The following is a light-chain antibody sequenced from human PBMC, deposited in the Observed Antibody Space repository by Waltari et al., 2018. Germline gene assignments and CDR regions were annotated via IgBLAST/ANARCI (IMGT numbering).Light chain of an antibody. CDR3: ATWDDSLNALV. V-gene: IGLV1-47*01. CDR1: SANIGSNY. Sequence: QSVLTQPPSASGTPGQRVAISCSGSSANIGSNYSFWYQQLPGTAPQLLIAKSDQRPSGVPDRFSGSKSGTSASPAISGLRSEDEADYYCATWDDSLNALVFGGGTKLTVL. CDR2: KSD. J-gene: IGLJ3*02.